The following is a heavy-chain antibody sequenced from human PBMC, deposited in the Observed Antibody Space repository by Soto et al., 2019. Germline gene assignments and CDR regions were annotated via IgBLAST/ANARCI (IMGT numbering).Heavy chain of an antibody. J-gene: IGHJ6*02. D-gene: IGHD5-18*01. V-gene: IGHV3-30*03. CDR1: GFTFSSYG. CDR2: ISYDGSNK. CDR3: ARSDSYGDSYGMDV. Sequence: GGSLRLSCAASGFTFSSYGMHWFRQAPGKGLEWVAVISYDGSNKYYADSVKGRFTISRDNSKNTLYLQMNSLRAEDTAVYYCARSDSYGDSYGMDVWGQGTTVTVSS.